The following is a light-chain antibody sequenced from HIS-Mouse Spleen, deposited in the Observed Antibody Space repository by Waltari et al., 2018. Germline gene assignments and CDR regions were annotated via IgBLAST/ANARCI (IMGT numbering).Light chain of an antibody. CDR1: SGHSSYA. CDR3: QTWGPVV. J-gene: IGLJ2*01. Sequence: QLVLTQSPSASASLGASVKLTCTLSSGHSSYAIAWPQQQPEKGPRYLMKLNSDGSHSKGDGIPDRFSGSSSGAERYLTISSLQSEDEADYYCQTWGPVVFGGGTKLTVL. CDR2: LNSDGSH. V-gene: IGLV4-69*01.